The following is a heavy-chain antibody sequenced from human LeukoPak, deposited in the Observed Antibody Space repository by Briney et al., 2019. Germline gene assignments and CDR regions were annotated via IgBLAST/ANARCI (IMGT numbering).Heavy chain of an antibody. J-gene: IGHJ4*02. CDR3: ARHEGMTTHDY. CDR2: ISYSGNT. Sequence: SETLSLTCAVSGRSINNYDWSWIRQPPGKGLEWIGYISYSGNTNYNASLRSRVTISVDTSKNQFSLNLNSVTAADAAMYYCARHEGMTTHDYWGRGTLVTVSS. D-gene: IGHD4-17*01. CDR1: GRSINNYD. V-gene: IGHV4-59*08.